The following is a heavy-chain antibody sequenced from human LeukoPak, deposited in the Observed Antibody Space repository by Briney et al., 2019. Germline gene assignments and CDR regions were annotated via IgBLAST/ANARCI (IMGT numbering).Heavy chain of an antibody. J-gene: IGHJ4*02. Sequence: GGFLRLSCAASGFTLRSYDMSWVRQAPGKGLEWVAATSGSGGNTYYADSVKGRFTISRDNSKNTLYLQMNSLRAEDTAVYYCAKEYSGYDFDYWGQGTLVTASS. V-gene: IGHV3-23*01. D-gene: IGHD5-12*01. CDR1: GFTLRSYD. CDR2: TSGSGGNT. CDR3: AKEYSGYDFDY.